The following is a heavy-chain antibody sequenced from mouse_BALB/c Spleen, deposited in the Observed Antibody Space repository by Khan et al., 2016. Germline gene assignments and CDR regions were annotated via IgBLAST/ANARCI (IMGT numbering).Heavy chain of an antibody. CDR2: IDPSDSYT. J-gene: IGHJ4*01. D-gene: IGHD1-1*01. Sequence: QVQLQQPGTELVKPGASVKLSCKASGYAFTSYWMHWVRQRPGYGLEWIGKIDPSDSYTNYNQKFMGRATLTVDKSSTTAYMQFSSLTLEDSTVYYYARSPAVAAGDAVDYWGQGTSVTVSS. CDR1: GYAFTSYW. CDR3: ARSPAVAAGDAVDY. V-gene: IGHV1-69*02.